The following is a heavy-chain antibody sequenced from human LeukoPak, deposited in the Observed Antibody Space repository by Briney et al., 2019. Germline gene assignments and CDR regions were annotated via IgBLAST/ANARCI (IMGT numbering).Heavy chain of an antibody. D-gene: IGHD1-1*01. Sequence: SKTLSLTCTVSGGSISSSSYYWSWIRQPPGKGLEWIGYIYYSGSTYYNPSLKSRLTISVDTSKNQFSLKLSSVTAADTAVYYCARVKYTTRPFDYWGQGTLVTVSS. CDR3: ARVKYTTRPFDY. J-gene: IGHJ4*02. CDR2: IYYSGST. CDR1: GGSISSSSYY. V-gene: IGHV4-30-4*08.